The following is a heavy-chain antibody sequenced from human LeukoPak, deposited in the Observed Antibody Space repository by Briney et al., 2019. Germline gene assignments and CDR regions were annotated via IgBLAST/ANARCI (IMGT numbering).Heavy chain of an antibody. D-gene: IGHD4-11*01. V-gene: IGHV3-23*01. CDR1: RFTFSSYA. J-gene: IGHJ3*02. CDR3: AKDRSITTPGDAFDI. Sequence: GGSLRLSCVASRFTFSSYAMSWVRQAPGKGLEWVSGISGSGGSTYYADSVKGRFTISRDNSKNTLYLQMNSLRAEDTAVYYCAKDRSITTPGDAFDIWGQGTMVTVSS. CDR2: ISGSGGST.